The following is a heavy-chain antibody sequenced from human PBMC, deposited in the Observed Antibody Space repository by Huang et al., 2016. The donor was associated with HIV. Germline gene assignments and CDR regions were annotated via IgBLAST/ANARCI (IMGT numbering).Heavy chain of an antibody. V-gene: IGHV3-30*18. Sequence: QVQLVESGGGVVQPGTSLRLSCAASGFIFSNFGMHWVRQAPGKGLEWVAVMSYEGRRDRYSDSVKGRFTISRDNDKNTLSLEMNRLRHDDTAVYYCAKESRWFSDFDQWGQGTLVTVSS. CDR3: AKESRWFSDFDQ. CDR2: MSYEGRRD. D-gene: IGHD2-15*01. CDR1: GFIFSNFG. J-gene: IGHJ5*02.